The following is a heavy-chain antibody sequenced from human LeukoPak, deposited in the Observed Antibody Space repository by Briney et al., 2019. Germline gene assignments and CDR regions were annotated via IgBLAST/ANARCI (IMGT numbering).Heavy chain of an antibody. Sequence: ASVKVSCKASGYTFTSHGISWVRQAPGQGLEWMGWISAYNGNTNYAQKLQGRVTMTTDTSTSTAYMELRSLRSDDTAVYYCARVPHYYDSSGYIDYWGQGTLVTVSS. CDR2: ISAYNGNT. D-gene: IGHD3-22*01. CDR1: GYTFTSHG. V-gene: IGHV1-18*01. J-gene: IGHJ4*02. CDR3: ARVPHYYDSSGYIDY.